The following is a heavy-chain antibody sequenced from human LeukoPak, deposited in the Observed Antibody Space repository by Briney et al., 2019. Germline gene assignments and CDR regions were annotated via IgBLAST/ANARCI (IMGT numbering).Heavy chain of an antibody. J-gene: IGHJ6*04. CDR3: ARDVSRVRYFDWLSSRYGMDV. Sequence: ASVKVSCKASGYTFTSYGISWVRQAPGQGLEWMGWISAYNGNTNYAQKLQGRVTMTTDTSTSTAYMELRSLRSDDTAVYYCARDVSRVRYFDWLSSRYGMDVWGKGTTVTVSS. CDR1: GYTFTSYG. D-gene: IGHD3-9*01. V-gene: IGHV1-18*04. CDR2: ISAYNGNT.